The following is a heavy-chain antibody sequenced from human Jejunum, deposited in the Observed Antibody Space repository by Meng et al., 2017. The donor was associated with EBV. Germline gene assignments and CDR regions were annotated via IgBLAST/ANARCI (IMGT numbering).Heavy chain of an antibody. J-gene: IGHJ4*02. D-gene: IGHD6-6*01. Sequence: GQRGECGGGVVHPGTSLSLSCAASGFTFGRYAMDWVRQAPGKGLEWVAVIWYDGGNKYYADSVKGRFTISRDNSNNTVYLQMNSLRAEDTAVYYCARDPYDDSRSDFDYWGQGTLVTVSS. CDR1: GFTFGRYA. V-gene: IGHV3-33*01. CDR2: IWYDGGNK. CDR3: ARDPYDDSRSDFDY.